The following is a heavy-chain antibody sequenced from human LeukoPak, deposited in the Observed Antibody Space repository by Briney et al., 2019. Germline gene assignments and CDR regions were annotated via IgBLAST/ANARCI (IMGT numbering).Heavy chain of an antibody. V-gene: IGHV3-30-3*01. D-gene: IGHD2-2*01. J-gene: IGHJ4*02. CDR1: GFTFSSSW. Sequence: GGYLRLSCAASGFTFSSSWMNWVRQAPGKGLEWVAVISYDGSNKYYADSVKGRFTISRDNSKNTLYLQMNSLRAEDTAVYYCARDGGEYQLLEALFDYWGQGTLVTVSS. CDR2: ISYDGSNK. CDR3: ARDGGEYQLLEALFDY.